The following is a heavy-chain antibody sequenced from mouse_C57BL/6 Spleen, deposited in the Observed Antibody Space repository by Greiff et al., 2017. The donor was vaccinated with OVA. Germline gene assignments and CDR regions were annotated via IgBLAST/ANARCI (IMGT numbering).Heavy chain of an antibody. J-gene: IGHJ4*01. CDR2: IWTGGGT. CDR3: ARNEDYSNPYYYAMDY. V-gene: IGHV2-9-1*01. CDR1: GFSLTSYA. D-gene: IGHD2-5*01. Sequence: VKLMESGPGLVAPSQSLSITCTVSGFSLTSYAISWVRQPPGKGLEWLGVIWTGGGTNYNSALKSRLSISKDNSKSQVFLKMNSLQTDDTARYYCARNEDYSNPYYYAMDYWGQGTSVTVSS.